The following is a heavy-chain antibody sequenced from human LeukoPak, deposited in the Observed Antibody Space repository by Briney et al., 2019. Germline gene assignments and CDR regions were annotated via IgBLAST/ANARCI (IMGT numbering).Heavy chain of an antibody. J-gene: IGHJ2*01. V-gene: IGHV3-33*06. CDR2: IWYDGSNK. CDR1: GFTFSSYG. Sequence: PGRSLRLSCAASGFTFSSYGMQWVRQAPGKGLEGVAVIWYDGSNKYYADSVKGRFTISRHNSKNTLYLQMDTARAQHTTPCYCAKSWGLWYFDLWRRGTLVTVPS. CDR3: AKSWGLWYFDL. D-gene: IGHD7-27*01.